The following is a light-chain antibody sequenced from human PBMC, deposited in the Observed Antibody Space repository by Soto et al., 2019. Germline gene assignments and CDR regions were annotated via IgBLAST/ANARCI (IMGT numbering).Light chain of an antibody. CDR3: SSYTSSIYYV. Sequence: QSALTQPASVSGSPGQSITISCTGTISDVGSHNLVSWYQQHPGKAPKLMIYEVSNRPSGVSNRFSGSKSGNTASLTISGLQAEDEADYYCSSYTSSIYYVFGTGTKVTVL. CDR1: ISDVGSHNL. J-gene: IGLJ1*01. V-gene: IGLV2-14*02. CDR2: EVS.